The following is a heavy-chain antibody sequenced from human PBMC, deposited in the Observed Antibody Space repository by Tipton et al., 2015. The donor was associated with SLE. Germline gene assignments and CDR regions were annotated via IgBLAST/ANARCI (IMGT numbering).Heavy chain of an antibody. CDR3: ARYCRGDDGASGGSDS. CDR2: IYPGDSDT. J-gene: IGHJ4*02. V-gene: IGHV5-51*03. CDR1: GYSFIDYW. Sequence: QLVQSGAEVKKPGESLKISCKASGYSFIDYWIGWVRQMPGKGLEWMGIIYPGDSDTTYSPSFQGQVTISVDKSISTAYLQWSSLKASDTAMYVCARYCRGDDGASGGSDSWGQGTLVTVSP. D-gene: IGHD2-15*01.